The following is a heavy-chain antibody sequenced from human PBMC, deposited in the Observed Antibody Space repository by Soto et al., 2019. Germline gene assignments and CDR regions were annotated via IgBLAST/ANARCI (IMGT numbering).Heavy chain of an antibody. V-gene: IGHV4-30-4*01. CDR2: IYKSATT. J-gene: IGHJ5*01. CDR3: ARGRHCLTGSCFPNWFDS. D-gene: IGHD2-15*01. CDR1: GDSISTVDYF. Sequence: SETLSLTCSVSGDSISTVDYFWAWIRQPPGQTLEYIGYIYKSATTYYNPSFESRVAISLDMSKSQFSLTVASVTAGDTAVYFCARGRHCLTGSCFPNWFDSWGRGTLVTVSS.